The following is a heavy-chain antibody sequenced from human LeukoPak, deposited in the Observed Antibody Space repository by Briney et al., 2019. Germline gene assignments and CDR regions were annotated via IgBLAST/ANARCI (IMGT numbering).Heavy chain of an antibody. CDR2: INSDGSST. Sequence: GGSLRLSCAGSGFTFSNYWMHWVRQAPGKGLVWVSRINSDGSSTTYADSVKGRFTISRDNAENTLYLQMHSLRAEDTAVYYCARSAPAGFSYYYYYMDVWGKGATVTISS. CDR3: ARSAPAGFSYYYYYMDV. D-gene: IGHD6-13*01. CDR1: GFTFSNYW. V-gene: IGHV3-74*01. J-gene: IGHJ6*03.